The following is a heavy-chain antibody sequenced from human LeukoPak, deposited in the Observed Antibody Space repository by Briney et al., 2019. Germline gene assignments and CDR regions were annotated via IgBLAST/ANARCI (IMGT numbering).Heavy chain of an antibody. CDR2: ISSSSSTI. V-gene: IGHV3-48*01. CDR3: ARDPGIAAAGEYYFDY. Sequence: GGSLRLSCAASGFTFSSYSMNWVRQAPGKGLEWVSYISSSSSTIYYADSVKGRLTISRDNAKNSLYLQMNSLRAEDTAVYYCARDPGIAAAGEYYFDYWGQGTLVTVSS. J-gene: IGHJ4*02. CDR1: GFTFSSYS. D-gene: IGHD6-13*01.